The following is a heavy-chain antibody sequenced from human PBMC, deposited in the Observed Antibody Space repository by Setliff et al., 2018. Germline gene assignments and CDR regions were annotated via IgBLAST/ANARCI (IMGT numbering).Heavy chain of an antibody. CDR3: ARESRYYYDNLGTLDY. V-gene: IGHV4-38-2*02. D-gene: IGHD3-22*01. J-gene: IGHJ4*02. CDR1: GYSISSGYI. Sequence: PSETLSLTCTVSGYSISSGYIWGWIRQPPGKGLEWVGNIGHTGSINYNPSLKSRVSISVDTSKNQFSLKLSSVTAADTAVYYCARESRYYYDNLGTLDYWGQGTLVTVSS. CDR2: IGHTGSI.